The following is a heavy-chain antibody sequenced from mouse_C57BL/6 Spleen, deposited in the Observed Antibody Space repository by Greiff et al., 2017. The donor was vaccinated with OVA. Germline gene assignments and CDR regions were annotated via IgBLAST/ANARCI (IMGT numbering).Heavy chain of an antibody. CDR1: GFNIKNTY. V-gene: IGHV14-3*01. J-gene: IGHJ4*01. CDR3: AIYDHELNYYAMDY. D-gene: IGHD2-4*01. CDR2: IDPANGNT. Sequence: VQLKQSVAELVRPGASVKLSCTASGFNIKNTYMHWVKQRPEQGLEWIGRIDPANGNTKYDPKFQGKATITADTASNTAYLQLSSLTSEDTAIYYCAIYDHELNYYAMDYWGQGTSVTVSS.